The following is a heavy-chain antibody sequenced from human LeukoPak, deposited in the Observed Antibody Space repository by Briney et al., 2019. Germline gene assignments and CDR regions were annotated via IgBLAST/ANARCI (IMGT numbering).Heavy chain of an antibody. CDR1: GYSISSGYY. CDR3: ARENGDIVVVPAARGVRGLAFDI. Sequence: SETLSLTCTVSGYSISSGYYWGWIRQPPGKGLEWIGSIYHSGSTYYNPSLKSRVTISVDTSKNQFSLKLSSVTAADTAVYYCARENGDIVVVPAARGVRGLAFDIWGQGTMVTVSP. CDR2: IYHSGST. V-gene: IGHV4-38-2*02. D-gene: IGHD2-2*01. J-gene: IGHJ3*02.